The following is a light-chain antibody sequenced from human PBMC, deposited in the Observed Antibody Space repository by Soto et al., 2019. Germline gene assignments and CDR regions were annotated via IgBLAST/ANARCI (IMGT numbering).Light chain of an antibody. Sequence: DIQMTQSPSSLSASVGDRVTITCRASQSISGFLNWYQKKSGQAPKLLMYAASTLQSGVPSRFSGSGSGTDFTLTISRLEPEDFAVYYCQQYGSSLWTFGQGTKVDIK. J-gene: IGKJ1*01. CDR2: AAS. CDR3: QQYGSSLWT. V-gene: IGKV1-39*01. CDR1: QSISGF.